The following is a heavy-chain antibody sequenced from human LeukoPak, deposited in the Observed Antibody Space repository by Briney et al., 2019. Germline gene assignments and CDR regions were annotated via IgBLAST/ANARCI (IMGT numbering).Heavy chain of an antibody. Sequence: ASVKVSCKASGYTFTGHYMSWVRQAPGQGLEWMGWINPNTGDTEYAQMFQGRVTMTRDTSISTAYMELSSLRSDDSALYYCARDRGTYSDYWGQGTLVTVSS. D-gene: IGHD1-26*01. CDR3: ARDRGTYSDY. J-gene: IGHJ4*02. V-gene: IGHV1-2*02. CDR2: INPNTGDT. CDR1: GYTFTGHY.